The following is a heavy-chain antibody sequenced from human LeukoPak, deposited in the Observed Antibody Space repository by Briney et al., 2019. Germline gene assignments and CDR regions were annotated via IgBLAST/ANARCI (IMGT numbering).Heavy chain of an antibody. J-gene: IGHJ4*02. CDR1: GGSISSSSYY. D-gene: IGHD6-19*01. CDR2: IYYSGST. CDR3: ATIIMNSGWYYFDY. Sequence: SETLSLTCTVSGGSISSSSYYWGWIRQPPGKGLEWIGSIYYSGSTYYNPSLKSRVTISVDTSKNQFSLKLSSVTAADTAVYYCATIIMNSGWYYFDYWGQGTLVTVSS. V-gene: IGHV4-39*01.